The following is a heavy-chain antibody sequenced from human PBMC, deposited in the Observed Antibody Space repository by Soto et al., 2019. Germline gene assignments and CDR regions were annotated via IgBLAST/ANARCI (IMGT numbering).Heavy chain of an antibody. Sequence: ASVKVSCKASGGTFSSYAISWVRQAPGQGLEWMGGIIPIFGTANYAQKFQGRVTITADESTSTAYMELSSLRSEDTAVYYCARGGDFVDTAMVTRWFDPWGQGTLVTVSS. CDR2: IIPIFGTA. CDR3: ARGGDFVDTAMVTRWFDP. CDR1: GGTFSSYA. J-gene: IGHJ5*02. D-gene: IGHD5-18*01. V-gene: IGHV1-69*13.